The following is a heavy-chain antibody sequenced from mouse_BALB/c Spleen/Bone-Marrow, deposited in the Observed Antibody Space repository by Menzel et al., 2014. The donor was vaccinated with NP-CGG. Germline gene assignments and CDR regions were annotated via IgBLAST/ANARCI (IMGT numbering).Heavy chain of an antibody. Sequence: VHLVESGAELVKPGASVKLSCKTSGYTFTNYCIYWVKQRPGQGLEWIGEINPSNGGSNLNEKLKSKATLTVDKSSSTAYMQLSSLTSEDSAVYYCTRSDYYDYQAWFAYWGQGTLVTVSA. CDR3: TRSDYYDYQAWFAY. CDR1: GYTFTNYC. CDR2: INPSNGGS. D-gene: IGHD2-4*01. V-gene: IGHV1S81*02. J-gene: IGHJ3*01.